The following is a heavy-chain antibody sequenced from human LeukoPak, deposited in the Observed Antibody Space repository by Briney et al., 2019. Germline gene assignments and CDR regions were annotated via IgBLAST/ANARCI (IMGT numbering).Heavy chain of an antibody. J-gene: IGHJ4*02. V-gene: IGHV3-23*01. CDR3: AKGKSGIGQLWTYSDY. Sequence: PGGSLRLSCAASGFTFSSYAMSWVRQAPGKGLEWVSAISGSGGSTYYADSVKGRFTISRDNSKNTLYLQMNSLRAEDTAVYYCAKGKSGIGQLWTYSDYWGQGTLVTVSS. D-gene: IGHD5-18*01. CDR1: GFTFSSYA. CDR2: ISGSGGST.